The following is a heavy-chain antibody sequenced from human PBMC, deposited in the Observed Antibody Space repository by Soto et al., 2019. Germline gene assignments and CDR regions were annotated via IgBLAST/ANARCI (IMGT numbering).Heavy chain of an antibody. J-gene: IGHJ4*02. Sequence: EVQLLESGGALVQPGGSLRLSCAASGFTFDSYAMGWVRQAPGTGLEWVSAITVSGSDTYYLDSVKGRFTISRDNSKTTLYLQMNSLRAEDTAIYYCAKLGSSTWSPHYYFDYWGQGTLVTVSS. CDR2: ITVSGSDT. CDR1: GFTFDSYA. D-gene: IGHD2-2*01. CDR3: AKLGSSTWSPHYYFDY. V-gene: IGHV3-23*01.